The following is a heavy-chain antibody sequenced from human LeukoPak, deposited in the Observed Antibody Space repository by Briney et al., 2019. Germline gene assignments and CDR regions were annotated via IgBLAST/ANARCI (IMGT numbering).Heavy chain of an antibody. CDR3: ARHMDSSGYYYGMDV. J-gene: IGHJ6*02. CDR1: GGSISRYY. V-gene: IGHV4-59*08. CDR2: SYYPGST. Sequence: NPSETLSLTCTVSGGSISRYYWSWIRQPPGQGLEWIGYSYYPGSTNYNPSLKSRVTISVDTSKNQFSLKLSSVTAADTAVYYCARHMDSSGYYYGMDVWGQGTTVTVSS. D-gene: IGHD6-6*01.